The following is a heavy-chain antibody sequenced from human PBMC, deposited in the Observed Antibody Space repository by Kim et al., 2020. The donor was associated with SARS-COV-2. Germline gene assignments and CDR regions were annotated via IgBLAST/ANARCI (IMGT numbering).Heavy chain of an antibody. Sequence: SETLSLTCIVSGDSISSGGYYWSWIRQHPGKGLEWIGYIYYSGTTYYSSSLRSRATISVDTSKNQFSPRLSSATAADTAVYYCARSLEGYNSGWY. D-gene: IGHD1-1*01. CDR1: GDSISSGGYY. CDR2: IYYSGTT. J-gene: IGHJ2*01. CDR3: ARSLEGYNSGWY. V-gene: IGHV4-31*03.